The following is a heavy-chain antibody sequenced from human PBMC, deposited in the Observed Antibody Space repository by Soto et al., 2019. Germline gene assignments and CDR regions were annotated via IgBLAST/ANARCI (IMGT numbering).Heavy chain of an antibody. D-gene: IGHD2-15*01. V-gene: IGHV3-21*01. Sequence: GGSLRLSCAASGFTFSSYSMNWVRQAPGKGLEWVSSISSSCSYIYYADSVKGRFTISRDNAKNSLYLQMNSLRAEDTAVYYCASSGYCSGGSCYDGGAFDIWGQGTMVTVSS. CDR1: GFTFSSYS. J-gene: IGHJ3*02. CDR2: ISSSCSYI. CDR3: ASSGYCSGGSCYDGGAFDI.